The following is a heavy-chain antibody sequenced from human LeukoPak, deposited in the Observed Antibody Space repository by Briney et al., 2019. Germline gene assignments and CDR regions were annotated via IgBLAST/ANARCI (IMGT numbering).Heavy chain of an antibody. D-gene: IGHD6-13*01. Sequence: PSETLSLTCTVSGGSISSGDYYWSWIRQPPGKGLEWIGYIYNTGITHYNPSLKSRVTISVDTSKNQFSLNLSSVTAADTAVYYCARDSRVLVQVDSWGQGTLVTVSS. V-gene: IGHV4-30-4*01. J-gene: IGHJ4*02. CDR2: IYNTGIT. CDR3: ARDSRVLVQVDS. CDR1: GGSISSGDYY.